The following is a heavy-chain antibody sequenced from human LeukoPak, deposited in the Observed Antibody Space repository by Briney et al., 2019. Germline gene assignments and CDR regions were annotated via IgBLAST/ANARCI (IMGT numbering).Heavy chain of an antibody. Sequence: PGGSLRLSCVASGFSFGKYWMSWVRQAPGKGLEWVANIKLDGSEKNYVDSVKGRFTISRDNTKNSLYLQMNSLRAEDTAVFYCAKDRSLYYDYVWGSYRYEAWDYWGQGTLVTVSS. D-gene: IGHD3-16*02. J-gene: IGHJ4*02. CDR3: AKDRSLYYDYVWGSYRYEAWDY. CDR1: GFSFGKYW. CDR2: IKLDGSEK. V-gene: IGHV3-7*03.